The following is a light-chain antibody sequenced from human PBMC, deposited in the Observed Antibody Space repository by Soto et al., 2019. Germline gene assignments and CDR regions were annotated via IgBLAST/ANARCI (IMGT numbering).Light chain of an antibody. J-gene: IGKJ1*01. CDR1: QSVANNY. Sequence: EIVLTHSPGTLSLSPGERATLSCRASQSVANNYFAWYQQRPGQAPRLVIYDASSRATGIPDRFSASGSGTDFTLTISRLEPEDFAVYFCQQYSASPLTFGQGTKVDIK. CDR2: DAS. CDR3: QQYSASPLT. V-gene: IGKV3-20*01.